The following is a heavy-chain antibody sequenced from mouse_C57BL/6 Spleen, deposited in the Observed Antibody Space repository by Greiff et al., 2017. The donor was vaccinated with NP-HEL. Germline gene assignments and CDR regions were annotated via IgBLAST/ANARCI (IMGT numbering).Heavy chain of an antibody. V-gene: IGHV1-69*01. CDR1: GYTFTSYW. CDR2: IDPSDSYT. CDR3: ARGLREVAWFAY. D-gene: IGHD2-2*01. Sequence: QVQLKQPGAELVMPGASVKLSCKASGYTFTSYWMHWVKQRPGQGLEWIGEIDPSDSYTNYNQKFKGKSTLTVDKSSSTAYMQLSSLTSEDSAVYYCARGLREVAWFAYWGQGTLVTVSA. J-gene: IGHJ3*01.